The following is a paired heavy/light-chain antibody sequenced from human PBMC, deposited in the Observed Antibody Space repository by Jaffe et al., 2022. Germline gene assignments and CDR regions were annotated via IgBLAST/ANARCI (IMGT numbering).Light chain of an antibody. V-gene: IGLV3-25*03. CDR2: KDV. CDR1: VLSNKY. CDR3: QSADSSGTYLL. Sequence: SHELTQPPSVSVSPGQTARITCSGDVLSNKYAYWYQQKPGQAPVVVIYKDVQRPSGIPARFSGSTSETTVTLTISGVQAEDEADYYCQSADSSGTYLLFGGGTKLTVL. J-gene: IGLJ3*02.
Heavy chain of an antibody. J-gene: IGHJ3*01. Sequence: QSGTEVKKPGASVRISCKASGYNFAKYYMHWVRQAPGQGLEWMGLISPITGNTVFAHKFQDRVTLTRDSSTSTVYMEIGSLRSDDTALFYCARVSNDTTGNDALDVWGQGTLVTVSS. V-gene: IGHV1-46*01. CDR1: GYNFAKYY. D-gene: IGHD1-1*01. CDR2: ISPITGNT. CDR3: ARVSNDTTGNDALDV.